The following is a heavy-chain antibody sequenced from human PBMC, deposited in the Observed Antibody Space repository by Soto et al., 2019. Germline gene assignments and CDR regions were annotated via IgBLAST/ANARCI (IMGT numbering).Heavy chain of an antibody. CDR1: GFTFSSYS. Sequence: EVQLVESGGGLVKPGGSLRLSCAASGFTFSSYSMNWVRQAPGKGLEWVSSISSSSSYIYYADSVKGRFTISRDNAKNSLYLQMNSLRAEDTAVYYCARDQPIRGNFDYWGQGTLVTVSS. V-gene: IGHV3-21*01. CDR3: ARDQPIRGNFDY. CDR2: ISSSSSYI. D-gene: IGHD3-10*01. J-gene: IGHJ4*02.